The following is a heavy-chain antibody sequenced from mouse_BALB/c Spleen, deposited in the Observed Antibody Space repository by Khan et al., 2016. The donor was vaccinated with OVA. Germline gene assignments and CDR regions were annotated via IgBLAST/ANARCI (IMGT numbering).Heavy chain of an antibody. CDR1: GFTFSSYA. J-gene: IGHJ2*01. Sequence: EVELVESRGTLVKPGGSLKLSCAASGFTFSSYAMSWVRQTPEKRLEWVATISSGGTYTYYPDSVKGRFTISRDNAKNTLYLQMSSLRSEDTAMYYGVRDYYGSSYEDYWGQGTTLTVAS. CDR3: VRDYYGSSYEDY. V-gene: IGHV5-9-3*01. CDR2: ISSGGTYT. D-gene: IGHD1-1*01.